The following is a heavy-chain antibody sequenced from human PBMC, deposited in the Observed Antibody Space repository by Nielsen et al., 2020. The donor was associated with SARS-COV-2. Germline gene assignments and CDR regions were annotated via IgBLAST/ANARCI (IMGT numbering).Heavy chain of an antibody. CDR2: INWNGGST. CDR3: AREDYGILGGFDP. D-gene: IGHD3-9*01. Sequence: GESLKISCAASGFTFDDYGMSWVRQAPGKGLEWVSGINWNGGSTGYADSVKGRFTISRDNAKNSLYLQMNSLRAEDTALYHCAREDYGILGGFDPWGQGTLITVSS. CDR1: GFTFDDYG. V-gene: IGHV3-20*01. J-gene: IGHJ5*02.